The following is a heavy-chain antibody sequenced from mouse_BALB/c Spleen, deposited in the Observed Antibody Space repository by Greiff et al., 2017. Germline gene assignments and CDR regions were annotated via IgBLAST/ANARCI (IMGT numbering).Heavy chain of an antibody. CDR1: GFSLTSYG. Sequence: QVQLQQSGPGLVAPSQSLSITCTVSGFSLTSYGVHWVRQPPGKGLEWLGVIWAGGSTNYNSALMSRLSISKDNSKSQVFLKMNSLQTDDTAMYYCARDYDGYPYAMDYWGQGTSVTVSS. CDR3: ARDYDGYPYAMDY. J-gene: IGHJ4*01. V-gene: IGHV2-9*02. CDR2: IWAGGST. D-gene: IGHD2-3*01.